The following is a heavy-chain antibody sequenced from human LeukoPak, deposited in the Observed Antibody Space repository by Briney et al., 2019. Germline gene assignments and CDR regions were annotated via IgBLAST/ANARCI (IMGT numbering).Heavy chain of an antibody. V-gene: IGHV4-59*01. Sequence: PSETLSLTCTVSGGSISSYYWSWIRQPPGKGLEWIGYIYYSGSTNYNPSLKSRVTISVDTSKNQFSLKLSSVTAADTAVYYCARDLDPQQLVHYYGMDVWGQGTTVTVSS. D-gene: IGHD6-13*01. CDR2: IYYSGST. CDR1: GGSISSYY. CDR3: ARDLDPQQLVHYYGMDV. J-gene: IGHJ6*02.